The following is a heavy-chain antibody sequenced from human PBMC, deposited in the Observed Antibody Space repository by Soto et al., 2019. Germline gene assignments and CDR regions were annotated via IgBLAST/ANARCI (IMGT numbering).Heavy chain of an antibody. CDR2: IYYSGST. CDR1: GGSISSGAYY. D-gene: IGHD2-2*01. J-gene: IGHJ6*02. CDR3: ARDRCSTTSCYDSYYYGMDV. V-gene: IGHV4-31*03. Sequence: QVQLQESGPGLVKPSQTLSLTCTVSGGSISSGAYYWSWIRQHPGKGLEWIGYIYYSGSTYYNPSLKSRVNISVDTSKNQFSLKVSSVTAADTAVYYCARDRCSTTSCYDSYYYGMDVWGQGTTVTVSS.